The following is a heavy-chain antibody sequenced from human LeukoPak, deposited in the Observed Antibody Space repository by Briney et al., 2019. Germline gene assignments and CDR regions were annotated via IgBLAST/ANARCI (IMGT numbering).Heavy chain of an antibody. V-gene: IGHV3-30*01. CDR3: ARDSTVVVPAAWDY. Sequence: GGSLRLSCAASGFTFSSYAMHWVRQAPGKGLEWVAVISYDGSNKYHADSVKGRFTISRDNSKNTLYLQMNSLRAEDTAVYYCARDSTVVVPAAWDYWGQGTLVIVSS. J-gene: IGHJ4*02. D-gene: IGHD2-2*01. CDR1: GFTFSSYA. CDR2: ISYDGSNK.